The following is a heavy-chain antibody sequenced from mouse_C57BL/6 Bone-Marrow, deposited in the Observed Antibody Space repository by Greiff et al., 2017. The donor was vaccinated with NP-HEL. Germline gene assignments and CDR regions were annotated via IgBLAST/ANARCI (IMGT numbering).Heavy chain of an antibody. D-gene: IGHD2-3*01. CDR1: GFTFSSYA. V-gene: IGHV5-4*01. Sequence: EVHLVESGGGLVKPGGSLKLSCAASGFTFSSYAMPWVRQTPEKSLEWVATISDGGSYTYYPDNVKGRFTISRDNAKNNLYLQMSHLKSEDTAMYYCARRTSGYSFAYWGQGTLVTVSA. CDR2: ISDGGSYT. J-gene: IGHJ3*01. CDR3: ARRTSGYSFAY.